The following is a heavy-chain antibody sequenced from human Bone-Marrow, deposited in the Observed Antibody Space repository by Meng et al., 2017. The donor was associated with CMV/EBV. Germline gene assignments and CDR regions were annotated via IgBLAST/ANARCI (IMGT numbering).Heavy chain of an antibody. D-gene: IGHD5-12*01. V-gene: IGHV1-8*02. J-gene: IGHJ5*02. CDR3: ARGSGYDSNWFDP. Sequence: ASGKVSCKASGGTFSSYAISWVRQAPGQGLEWMGWMNPNSGNTGYAQKFQGRVTMTRNTSISTAYMELSSLRSEDTAVYYCARGSGYDSNWFDPWGQGTLVTVSS. CDR1: GGTFSSYA. CDR2: MNPNSGNT.